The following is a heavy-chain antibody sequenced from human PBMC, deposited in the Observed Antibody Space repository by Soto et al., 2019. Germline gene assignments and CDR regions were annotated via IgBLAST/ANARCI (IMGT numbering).Heavy chain of an antibody. V-gene: IGHV3-30-3*01. J-gene: IGHJ5*02. CDR3: AKEGGHGQQLGTCWFDP. CDR1: GFTFSSYA. Sequence: QVQLVESGGGVVQPGRSLRLSCAASGFTFSSYAMHWVRQAPGKGLEWVAVISYDGSNKYYADSVKGRFTISRDNSTNTLYLQMNSLRAEDTAVYYCAKEGGHGQQLGTCWFDPWGQGTLVTVSS. CDR2: ISYDGSNK. D-gene: IGHD6-13*01.